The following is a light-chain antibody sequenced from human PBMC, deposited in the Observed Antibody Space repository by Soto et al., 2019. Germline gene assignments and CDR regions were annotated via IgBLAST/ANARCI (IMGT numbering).Light chain of an antibody. Sequence: EIVLTQSPATLSLSPGERATLSCRASQSVSSYLAWYQQKPGQAPRLLIYDASNRATGIPARFSGSGSGTDFTLTISSLEPDDFAVYYCQQRSNWPWTFGQGTKLEIK. J-gene: IGKJ2*01. V-gene: IGKV3-11*01. CDR2: DAS. CDR1: QSVSSY. CDR3: QQRSNWPWT.